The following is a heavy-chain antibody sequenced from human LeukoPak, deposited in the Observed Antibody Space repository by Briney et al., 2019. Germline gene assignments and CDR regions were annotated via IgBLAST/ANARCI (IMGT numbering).Heavy chain of an antibody. V-gene: IGHV4-39*07. CDR3: ARLYYGSGSSYYYYYYMDV. Sequence: SETLSLTCTVSGGSISSSSYYWGWIRQPPGKGLEWIGSIYYSGSTYYNPSLKSRVTISVDTSKNQFSLKLSSVTAADTAVYYCARLYYGSGSSYYYYYYMDVWGKGTTVTISS. CDR1: GGSISSSSYY. CDR2: IYYSGST. J-gene: IGHJ6*03. D-gene: IGHD3-10*01.